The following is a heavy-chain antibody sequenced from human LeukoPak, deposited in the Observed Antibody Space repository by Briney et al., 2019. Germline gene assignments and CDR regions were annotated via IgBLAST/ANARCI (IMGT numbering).Heavy chain of an antibody. CDR3: ARRLTTDFDP. CDR2: IYPGDSDT. CDR1: GYTFTTYW. D-gene: IGHD4-17*01. V-gene: IGHV5-51*01. J-gene: IGHJ5*02. Sequence: GESLKISCKTSGYTFTTYWIGWVRQMPGKGLKWMGIIYPGDSDTRYSPSFQGQVTISADKSINTAYLQWSSLKASDTAMYYCARRLTTDFDPWGRGTLVTVSS.